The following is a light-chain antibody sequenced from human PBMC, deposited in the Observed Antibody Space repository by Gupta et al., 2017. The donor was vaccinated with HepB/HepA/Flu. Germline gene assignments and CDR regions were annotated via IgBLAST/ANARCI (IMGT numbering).Light chain of an antibody. CDR2: YSS. CDR1: QNIGSS. J-gene: IGKJ1*01. Sequence: IVLTQSPDFQSVTPREKVTITCRASQNIGSSLHWYQQKPDQSPKLLIKYSSQSITGVPSRFSGSGSGTDFTLTINGLEAEDVAAYYCYQSHSTPRTFGQGTKVEIK. V-gene: IGKV6D-21*02. CDR3: YQSHSTPRT.